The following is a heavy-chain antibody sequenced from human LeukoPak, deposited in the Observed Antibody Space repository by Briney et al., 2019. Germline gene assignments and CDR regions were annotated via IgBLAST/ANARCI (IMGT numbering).Heavy chain of an antibody. CDR3: ASNTGTVFDY. J-gene: IGHJ4*02. Sequence: SETLSLTCTVSGDFITAYYWSWIRQPPGKGLEWIGYVYYTGSTEYNPSLRSRVTISLDLSKHQFSLNLTSVTAADTAVYHCASNTGTVFDYWGQGALVTVSS. V-gene: IGHV4-59*01. D-gene: IGHD7-27*01. CDR1: GDFITAYY. CDR2: VYYTGST.